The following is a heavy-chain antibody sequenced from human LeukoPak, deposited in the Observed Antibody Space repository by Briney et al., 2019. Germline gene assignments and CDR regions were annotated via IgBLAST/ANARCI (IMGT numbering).Heavy chain of an antibody. D-gene: IGHD4-23*01. J-gene: IGHJ4*02. CDR1: GGSISSSSYY. V-gene: IGHV4-39*07. CDR3: ARDLAVVTPGNFDY. Sequence: SETLSLTCTVSGGSISSSSYYWGWIRQPPGKGLEWIGSIYYSGSTYYNPSLKSRVTISVDTSKNQFSLKLSSVTAADTAVYYCARDLAVVTPGNFDYWGRGTLVTVSS. CDR2: IYYSGST.